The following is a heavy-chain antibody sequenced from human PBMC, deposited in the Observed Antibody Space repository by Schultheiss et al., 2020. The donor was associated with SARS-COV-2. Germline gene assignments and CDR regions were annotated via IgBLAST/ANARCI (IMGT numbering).Heavy chain of an antibody. J-gene: IGHJ3*02. CDR3: ARASIAAAGPSAFDI. V-gene: IGHV4-61*02. CDR1: GGSISSGSYY. D-gene: IGHD6-13*01. Sequence: SQTLSLTCTVSGGSISSGSYYWSWIRQPAGKGLEWIGRIYTSGSTNYNPSLKSRVTISVDTSKNQFSLKLSSVTAADTAVYYCARASIAAAGPSAFDIWGQGTMVTVSS. CDR2: IYTSGST.